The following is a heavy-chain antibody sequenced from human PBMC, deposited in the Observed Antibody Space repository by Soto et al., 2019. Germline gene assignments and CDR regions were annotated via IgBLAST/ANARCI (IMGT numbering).Heavy chain of an antibody. CDR2: MNPNSGNT. D-gene: IGHD3-22*01. Sequence: QVQLVQSGAGVKKPGASVKLSCKASGYPFRTYDIHWVRQAPGQGLEWMGWMNPNSGNTGYAPRFQGRVTMTRDTSSTTAFMELSSLTSEDTAVYYCAREEAKPPIITPFDSWGQGTLVTVSS. CDR3: AREEAKPPIITPFDS. V-gene: IGHV1-8*01. J-gene: IGHJ4*02. CDR1: GYPFRTYD.